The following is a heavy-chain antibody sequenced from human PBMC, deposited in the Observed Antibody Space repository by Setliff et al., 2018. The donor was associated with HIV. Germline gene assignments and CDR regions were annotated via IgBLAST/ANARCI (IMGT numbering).Heavy chain of an antibody. J-gene: IGHJ4*02. Sequence: SETLSLTCAVYGWSFIGYYWSWIRQPPGKGLEWIGEINHSGSTNYNPSLKSRVTISVDTSKNQFSLRMKSVTAADTAMYYCAREGETAMVTKYDYWGPGTMGTVSS. CDR3: AREGETAMVTKYDY. V-gene: IGHV4-34*01. CDR1: GWSFIGYY. D-gene: IGHD5-18*01. CDR2: INHSGST.